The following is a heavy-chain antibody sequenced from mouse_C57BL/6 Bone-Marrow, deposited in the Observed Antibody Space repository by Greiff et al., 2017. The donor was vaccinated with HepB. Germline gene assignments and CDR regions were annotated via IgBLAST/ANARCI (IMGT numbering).Heavy chain of an antibody. V-gene: IGHV5-17*01. D-gene: IGHD2-2*01. Sequence: EVKLEESGGGLVKPGGSLKLSCAASGFTFSDYGMHWVRQAPEKGLEWVAYISSGSSTIYYADTVKGRFTISRDNAKNTLFLQMTSLRSEDTAMYYCARYGYDGDYYAMDYWGQGTSVTVSS. J-gene: IGHJ4*01. CDR3: ARYGYDGDYYAMDY. CDR1: GFTFSDYG. CDR2: ISSGSSTI.